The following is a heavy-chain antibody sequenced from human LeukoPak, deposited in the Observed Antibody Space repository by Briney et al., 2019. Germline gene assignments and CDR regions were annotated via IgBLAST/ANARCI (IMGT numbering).Heavy chain of an antibody. D-gene: IGHD3-10*01. J-gene: IGHJ3*02. CDR2: IYYSGST. CDR1: GGSISSYY. Sequence: SETLSLTCTVSGGSISSYYWSWIRQPPGKGLEWLGYIYYSGSTNYNPPLKSRVTISVDTSKNQFSLKLSSVTAADTAVYYCASFGSGSYRAFDIWGQGTMVTVSS. CDR3: ASFGSGSYRAFDI. V-gene: IGHV4-59*01.